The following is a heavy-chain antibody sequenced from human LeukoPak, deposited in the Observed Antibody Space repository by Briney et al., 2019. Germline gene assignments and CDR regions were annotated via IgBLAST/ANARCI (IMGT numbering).Heavy chain of an antibody. CDR2: IFYSGNT. V-gene: IGHV4-39*07. CDR1: GGSISSSSYY. Sequence: PSETLSLTCNVSGGSISSSSYYWGWIRQPPGKGLEWIGSIFYSGNTHHSPSLKSRVTISLDTSKTQFSLKLSSLTAADPAVYYCARLSVIPPDDACVIGGQRTMVTVSS. CDR3: ARLSVIPPDDACVI. J-gene: IGHJ3*02. D-gene: IGHD3-16*02.